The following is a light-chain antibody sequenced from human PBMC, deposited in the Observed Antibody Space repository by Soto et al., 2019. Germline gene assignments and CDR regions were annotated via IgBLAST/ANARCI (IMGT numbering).Light chain of an antibody. V-gene: IGLV2-14*01. J-gene: IGLJ3*02. CDR2: EVS. CDR1: SSDVGGYNY. CDR3: QAYDYSLTASV. Sequence: QSALTQPASVSGSPGQSITISCTGTSSDVGGYNYVSWYQQHPGKAPKVMIYEVSNRPSGVSNRFSGSKSGNTASLTISGLQGEDEADYYCQAYDYSLTASVFGGGTQLTVL.